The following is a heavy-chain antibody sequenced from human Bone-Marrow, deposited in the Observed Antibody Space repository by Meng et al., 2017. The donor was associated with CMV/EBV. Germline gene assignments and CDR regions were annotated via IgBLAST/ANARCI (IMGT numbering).Heavy chain of an antibody. D-gene: IGHD3-22*01. CDR3: ARVPQYYYDTSGYFFDS. Sequence: SETLSLTCTVSGDSMSNDEYYWAWIRQPPGKGLEWIGSIYHGGTTFYTPPLTSRVTISIDTSKNHLSLRLASVTAADTAIYYCARVPQYYYDTSGYFFDSWSQGGLVAASS. V-gene: IGHV4-39*07. J-gene: IGHJ4*02. CDR2: IYHGGTT. CDR1: GDSMSNDEYY.